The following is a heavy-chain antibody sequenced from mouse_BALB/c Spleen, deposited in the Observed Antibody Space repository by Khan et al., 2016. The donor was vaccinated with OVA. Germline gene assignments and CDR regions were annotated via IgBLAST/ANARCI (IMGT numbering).Heavy chain of an antibody. CDR1: GYSFTSYW. V-gene: IGHV1S82*01. CDR3: ATYGNYDWFTY. Sequence: QVQLQQSGAELVRPGASVKLSCKASGYSFTSYWMNWVKQRPGQGLEWIGMIHPSASETRLHQKFKDKATLTVDKSYSTAHLQISSPPSEDSAVYYWATYGNYDWFTYWGQGTLVTVSA. CDR2: IHPSASET. J-gene: IGHJ3*01. D-gene: IGHD2-1*01.